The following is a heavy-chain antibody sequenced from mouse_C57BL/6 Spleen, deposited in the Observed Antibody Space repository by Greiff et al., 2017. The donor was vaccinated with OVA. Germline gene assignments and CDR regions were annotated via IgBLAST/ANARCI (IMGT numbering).Heavy chain of an antibody. J-gene: IGHJ1*03. Sequence: QVQLKESGAELAKPGASVQLSCKASGYTFTSYWMHWVKQRPGQGLEWIGYINPSSGYTKYNQKCKGKATLTADKYSSTAYMQLSSLTYEDAAVYYCARGTTVVGDWYYDVWGTGTTVTVSS. CDR1: GYTFTSYW. CDR3: ARGTTVVGDWYYDV. D-gene: IGHD1-1*01. CDR2: INPSSGYT. V-gene: IGHV1-7*01.